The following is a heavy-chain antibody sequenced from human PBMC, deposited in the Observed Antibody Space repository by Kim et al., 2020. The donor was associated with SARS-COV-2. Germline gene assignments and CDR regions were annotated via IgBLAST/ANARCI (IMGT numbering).Heavy chain of an antibody. Sequence: SETLSLTCTVSGGSISSYYWSWIRQPPGKGLEWIGYIYYSGRTNYNPSLKSRVTISVDTSKNQFSLKLSSVTAADTAVYYCARGSGYYSYWGQGTLVTVS. J-gene: IGHJ4*02. CDR2: IYYSGRT. D-gene: IGHD3-22*01. CDR1: GGSISSYY. CDR3: ARGSGYYSY. V-gene: IGHV4-59*01.